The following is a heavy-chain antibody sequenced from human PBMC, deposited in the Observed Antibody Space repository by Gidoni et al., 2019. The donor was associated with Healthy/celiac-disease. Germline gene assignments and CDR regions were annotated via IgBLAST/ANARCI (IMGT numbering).Heavy chain of an antibody. CDR3: ARQHSSGWFSYYYGMDV. J-gene: IGHJ6*02. CDR2: IYYSGST. V-gene: IGHV4-39*01. CDR1: GGSISSSSYY. D-gene: IGHD6-19*01. Sequence: QLQLQESGPGLVKPSETLSLTCTVSGGSISSSSYYWGWIRQPPGKGLEWIGSIYYSGSTYYNPSLKSRVTISVDTSKNQFSLKLSSVTAADTAVYYCARQHSSGWFSYYYGMDVWGQGTTVTVSS.